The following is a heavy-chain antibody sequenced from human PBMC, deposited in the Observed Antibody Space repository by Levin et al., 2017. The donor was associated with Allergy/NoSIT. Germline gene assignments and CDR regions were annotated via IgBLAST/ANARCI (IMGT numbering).Heavy chain of an antibody. D-gene: IGHD4-23*01. CDR2: IYDSGST. CDR1: GGSISSGGYY. V-gene: IGHV4-31*03. CDR3: ARSLPHTVGAKRGFDY. J-gene: IGHJ4*02. Sequence: SCTVSGGSISSGGYYWSWIRQYPGKGLECIGYIYDSGSTYYNPSLKSRINISLDTSKNQFSLKLSSVTAADTAVYYCARSLPHTVGAKRGFDYWGQGTLVTVSS.